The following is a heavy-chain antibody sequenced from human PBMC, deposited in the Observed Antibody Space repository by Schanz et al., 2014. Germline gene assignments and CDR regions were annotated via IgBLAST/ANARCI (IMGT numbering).Heavy chain of an antibody. V-gene: IGHV3-30*04. J-gene: IGHJ4*02. Sequence: QVQLVESGGGVVQPGRSLRLSCGASGFTFSSNAMHWVRQAPGKGLEWVAVISYDGSNKYYADSVKGRFTISRDNSKNTLYLQMNRLRIDATAFYYCARAPYSTSSLDFWGQGTLVTVSS. D-gene: IGHD6-6*01. CDR1: GFTFSSNA. CDR3: ARAPYSTSSLDF. CDR2: ISYDGSNK.